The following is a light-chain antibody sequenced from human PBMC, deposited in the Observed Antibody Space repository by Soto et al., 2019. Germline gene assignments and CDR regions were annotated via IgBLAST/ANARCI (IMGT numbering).Light chain of an antibody. J-gene: IGKJ5*01. CDR3: QQSYSPPPVT. V-gene: IGKV1-39*01. CDR2: AAS. Sequence: IQMTQYPSSLSASVGDRVTITCRASQSISRFLNWYQQKPGKAPKLLIYAASSLQSGVPSRFSGSGSGTDFTLTISSLQPEDFATYYCQQSYSPPPVTFGQGTRLEIK. CDR1: QSISRF.